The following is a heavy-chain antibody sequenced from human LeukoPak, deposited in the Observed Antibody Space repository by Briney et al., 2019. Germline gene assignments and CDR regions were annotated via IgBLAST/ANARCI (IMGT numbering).Heavy chain of an antibody. CDR3: AKRWDSTWSYFDL. D-gene: IGHD1-26*01. CDR1: GFTFTRSA. CDR2: IQYDGDNK. J-gene: IGHJ4*02. V-gene: IGHV3-30*02. Sequence: GGSLRLSCVASGFTFTRSAMHWVRQAPGKGLEWVAFIQYDGDNKYYADSVKGRFTISRDDSQNTLYLQMNSLTVEDTAVYYCAKRWDSTWSYFDLWGQGPLVTVSS.